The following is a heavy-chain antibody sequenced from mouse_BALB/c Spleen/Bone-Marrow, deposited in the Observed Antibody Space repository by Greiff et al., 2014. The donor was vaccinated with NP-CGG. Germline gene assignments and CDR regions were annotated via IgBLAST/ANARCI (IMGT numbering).Heavy chain of an antibody. CDR1: GSTFTDYY. V-gene: IGHV7-3*02. CDR3: ARDIYGRDY. Sequence: EVQLVESGGGLVQPGGSLRLSCATSGSTFTDYYMSWVRQPPGKALEWLGFIRNKANGYTTEYSASVKGRFTISRDNSQSILYLQVNTLRAEDSATYYCARDIYGRDYWGQGTTLTVSS. D-gene: IGHD1-1*01. CDR2: IRNKANGYTT. J-gene: IGHJ2*01.